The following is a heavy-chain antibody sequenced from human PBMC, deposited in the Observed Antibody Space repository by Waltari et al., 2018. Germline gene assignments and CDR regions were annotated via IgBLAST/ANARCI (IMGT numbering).Heavy chain of an antibody. J-gene: IGHJ4*02. V-gene: IGHV3-7*01. CDR3: TTLARGESGDY. CDR2: INPVGRHK. Sequence: EVQLVESGGGLVQPGGSLRLSCAASGFTFNTYWMKWIRQAPGKGREGVANINPVGRHKFYVDAVKGRVTVSRDNAQNSLYLQMNNLRAEDTAVYYCTTLARGESGDYWGQGTLVTVSS. D-gene: IGHD3-10*01. CDR1: GFTFNTYW.